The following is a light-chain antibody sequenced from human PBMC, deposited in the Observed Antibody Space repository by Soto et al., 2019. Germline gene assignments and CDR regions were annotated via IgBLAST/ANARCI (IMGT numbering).Light chain of an antibody. J-gene: IGLJ1*01. CDR1: GGEVVVSNL. V-gene: IGLV2-14*03. CDR3: SSYKSSSTLPYV. CDR2: NVN. Sequence: QSALTQPASVSGSPGQSITISGTGTGGEVVVSNLVSWYQHNPDKAPKLMIFNVNTRPSGVSNRFSGSKSGNTASLTISGLQAEDEADYYCSSYKSSSTLPYVFGTGTKLTVL.